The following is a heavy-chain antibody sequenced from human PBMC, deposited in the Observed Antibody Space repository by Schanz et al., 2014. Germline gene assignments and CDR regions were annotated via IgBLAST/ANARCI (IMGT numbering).Heavy chain of an antibody. CDR2: IWYDGSNK. CDR3: AKDSTHIDIVLVPTAIDY. Sequence: QVQLVESGGGVVQPGRSLRLSCAASGFIFSSYGLHWVRQAPGKGLEWVAFIWYDGSNKYYADSVKGRFTISRDNSKNTLYLQMNSLRSEDTAVYYCAKDSTHIDIVLVPTAIDYWGQGTLVTVSS. CDR1: GFIFSSYG. D-gene: IGHD2-2*01. V-gene: IGHV3-30*02. J-gene: IGHJ4*02.